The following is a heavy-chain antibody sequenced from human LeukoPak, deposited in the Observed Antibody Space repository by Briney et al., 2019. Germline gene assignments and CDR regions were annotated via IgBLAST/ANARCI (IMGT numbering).Heavy chain of an antibody. Sequence: PSETLSLTCAVSGGSISSGGYSWSWIRQPPGKGLEWIGYIYHSGSTYYNPSLKSRVTISVDRSKNQFSLKLSSVTAADTAVYYCARDPDSSGWFGLDYWGQGILVTVSS. J-gene: IGHJ4*02. CDR3: ARDPDSSGWFGLDY. CDR2: IYHSGST. CDR1: GGSISSGGYS. D-gene: IGHD6-19*01. V-gene: IGHV4-30-2*01.